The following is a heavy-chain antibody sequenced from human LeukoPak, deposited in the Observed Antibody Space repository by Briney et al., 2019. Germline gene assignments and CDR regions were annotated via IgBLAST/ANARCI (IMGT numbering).Heavy chain of an antibody. CDR3: ERGVASSGYFSDPVGGFDI. CDR2: INWNSGSI. J-gene: IGHJ3*02. CDR1: GFTFDDYA. D-gene: IGHD3-22*01. Sequence: GGSLRLSCAASGFTFDDYAMHWVRQAPGKGLEWVSGINWNSGSIGYADSVMGRFTISRGNAKNSLYLQMNSLRAEDTALYYCERGVASSGYFSDPVGGFDIWGQGTMVTASS. V-gene: IGHV3-9*01.